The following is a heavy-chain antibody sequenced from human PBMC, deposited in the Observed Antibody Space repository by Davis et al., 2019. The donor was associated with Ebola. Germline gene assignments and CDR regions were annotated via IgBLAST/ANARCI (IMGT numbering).Heavy chain of an antibody. D-gene: IGHD3-10*01. CDR1: GYTFTSYG. CDR3: ARDRVLWFRDQVWYFDL. CDR2: ISAYNGNT. V-gene: IGHV1-18*01. Sequence: ASVKVSCKASGYTFTSYGISWVRQAPGQGLEWMGWISAYNGNTNYAQKLQGRVTMTTDTSTSTAYMELRSLRSDDTAVYYCARDRVLWFRDQVWYFDLWGRGTLVTVSS. J-gene: IGHJ2*01.